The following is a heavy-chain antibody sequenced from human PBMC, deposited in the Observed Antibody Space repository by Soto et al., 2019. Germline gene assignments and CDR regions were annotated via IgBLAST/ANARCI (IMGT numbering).Heavy chain of an antibody. CDR3: ARDQTGITTTGGGRIDH. D-gene: IGHD1-20*01. V-gene: IGHV3-30-3*01. CDR1: GFTFSTHA. Sequence: QVQLVESGGGVVQPGRSLRLSCAASGFTFSTHAMHWVRQAPGKGLECVAIVSFDGSNKYYADSVKGRFTISRDNSKNALYLQMSGLTPEDTAVYYCARDQTGITTTGGGRIDHWRQGTLVTVSS. CDR2: VSFDGSNK. J-gene: IGHJ4*02.